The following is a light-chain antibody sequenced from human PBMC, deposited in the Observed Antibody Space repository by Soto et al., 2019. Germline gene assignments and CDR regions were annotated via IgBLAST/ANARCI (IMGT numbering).Light chain of an antibody. V-gene: IGKV1-39*01. CDR2: GAS. Sequence: DIQMTQSPSSLSASVGDSVTITCRTSQSISTSLNWYQQEAGKAPKLLIYGASTLQSGVPLRFSGSGSGTDFTLTISSLQREDFATYYCQESYSFLWGTCGQGTKVDIK. J-gene: IGKJ1*01. CDR3: QESYSFLWGT. CDR1: QSISTS.